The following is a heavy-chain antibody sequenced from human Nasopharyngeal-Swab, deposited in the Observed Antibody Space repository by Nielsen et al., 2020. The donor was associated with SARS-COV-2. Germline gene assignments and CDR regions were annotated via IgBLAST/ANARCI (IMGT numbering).Heavy chain of an antibody. D-gene: IGHD6-13*01. J-gene: IGHJ4*02. V-gene: IGHV3-23*01. CDR3: IAAAGTGSFDY. CDR1: GFTFSSYA. CDR2: ISGSGGST. Sequence: GESLKLSCAASGFTFSSYAMRWVLQAPGKGLECVSAISGSGGSTYYADSVKGRFTISRDNSKNTLYLQMNSLRAEDTAVYYCIAAAGTGSFDYWGQGTLVTVSS.